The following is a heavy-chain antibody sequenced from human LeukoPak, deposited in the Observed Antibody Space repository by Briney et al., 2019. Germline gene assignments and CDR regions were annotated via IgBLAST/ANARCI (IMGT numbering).Heavy chain of an antibody. CDR3: ARLPDAFDI. Sequence: GGSLRLSCAASGFTFNNYGMHWVRQAPGKGLEWVAVIWYNENNKYYADSVKGPFTISRDNSKNTLYLQMNSLRAEDTAVYFCARLPDAFDIWGQGTMVTVSS. V-gene: IGHV3-33*01. CDR2: IWYNENNK. J-gene: IGHJ3*02. CDR1: GFTFNNYG.